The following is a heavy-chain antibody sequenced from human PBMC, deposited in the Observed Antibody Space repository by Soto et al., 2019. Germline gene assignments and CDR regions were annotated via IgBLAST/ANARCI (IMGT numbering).Heavy chain of an antibody. CDR3: ARQDEVVVVPAAPGDYYGMDV. Sequence: GESLKISCKGSGYSFTSYWIGWVRQMPGKGLEWMGIIYPGDSDTRYSPSFQGQVTISADKSISTAYLQWSSLKASDTAMYYCARQDEVVVVPAAPGDYYGMDVWGQGTTVTVSS. D-gene: IGHD2-2*01. CDR1: GYSFTSYW. CDR2: IYPGDSDT. J-gene: IGHJ6*02. V-gene: IGHV5-51*01.